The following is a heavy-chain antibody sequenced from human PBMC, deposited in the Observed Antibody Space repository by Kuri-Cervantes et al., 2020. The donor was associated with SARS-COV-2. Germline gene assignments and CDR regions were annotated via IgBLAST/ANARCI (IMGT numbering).Heavy chain of an antibody. CDR2: INQDGSAT. J-gene: IGHJ4*02. CDR1: GFTFRSYW. CDR3: VCDTNRVKVY. D-gene: IGHD5-18*01. V-gene: IGHV3-7*02. Sequence: GGSLRLSCAVSGFTFRSYWMSWVRRAPGKGLEYVANINQDGSATYYVDSVKGRLTISRDNTESSLYLQMNSLGAEDTAVYYCVCDTNRVKVYWGQGTLVTVSS.